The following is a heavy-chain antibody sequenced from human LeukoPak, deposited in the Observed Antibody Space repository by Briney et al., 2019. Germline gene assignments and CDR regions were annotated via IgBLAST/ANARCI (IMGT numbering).Heavy chain of an antibody. CDR2: IYYSGST. CDR3: ARDPGGSYLDY. J-gene: IGHJ4*02. V-gene: IGHV4-59*01. Sequence: VKPSETLSLTCTVSGGSISSYYWSWIRQPPGKGLEWIGCIYYSGSTNYNPSLKSRVTISVDTSKNQFSLKLSSVTAADTAVYYCARDPGGSYLDYWGQGTLVTVSS. CDR1: GGSISSYY. D-gene: IGHD1-26*01.